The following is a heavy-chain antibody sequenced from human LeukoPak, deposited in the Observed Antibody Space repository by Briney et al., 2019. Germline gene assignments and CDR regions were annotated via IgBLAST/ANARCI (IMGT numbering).Heavy chain of an antibody. Sequence: PGGSLRLSCAASGFTFSSYWLHWVRQAPGKGLEWVSAISGSGGSTYYADSVKGRFTISRDNSKNTLYLQMNSLRAEDTAVYYCANTEGVDYWGQGTLVTVSS. CDR1: GFTFSSYW. D-gene: IGHD3-16*01. V-gene: IGHV3-23*01. J-gene: IGHJ4*02. CDR3: ANTEGVDY. CDR2: ISGSGGST.